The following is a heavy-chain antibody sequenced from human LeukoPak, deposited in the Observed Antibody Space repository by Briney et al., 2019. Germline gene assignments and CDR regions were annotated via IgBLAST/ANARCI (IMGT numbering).Heavy chain of an antibody. CDR1: GYIFTSYH. Sequence: ASVKVSCKASGYIFTSYHMLWVRQAPGQGLEWMGIINPSGGGARYAQKLQGRITMTRDTSTSTVYMELSSLRPDDTAVYYCAREAVAGTGADWGQGTLSPSPQ. CDR2: INPSGGGA. CDR3: AREAVAGTGAD. V-gene: IGHV1-46*04. D-gene: IGHD6-13*01. J-gene: IGHJ4*02.